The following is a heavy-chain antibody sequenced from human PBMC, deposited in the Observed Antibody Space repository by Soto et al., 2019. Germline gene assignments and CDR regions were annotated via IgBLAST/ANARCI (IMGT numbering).Heavy chain of an antibody. Sequence: QVQLVESGGRVVQTGTSLRLSCVASGFSFASFAMHWGRQTPGGGPEWVASITSDGKKTYYADFAKGRVTISRDNAKNRIFLEMHWPGPEDTAVYFCARDPGSDFWSGVFDPWRQGTVVSVSS. CDR2: ITSDGKKT. CDR1: GFSFASFA. CDR3: ARDPGSDFWSGVFDP. J-gene: IGHJ5*02. D-gene: IGHD3-3*01. V-gene: IGHV3-30*04.